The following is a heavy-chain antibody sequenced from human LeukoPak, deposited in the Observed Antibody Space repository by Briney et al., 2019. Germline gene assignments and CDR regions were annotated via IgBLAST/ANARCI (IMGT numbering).Heavy chain of an antibody. D-gene: IGHD6-13*01. Sequence: GASVKVSCKASGGTFSSYAISWVRQAPGQGLEWMGGIIPIFGTANYAQKFQGRVTITTDESTSTVYMELSSLRSEVTAVYYCAREGGSSSWSRDWFDPWGQGTLVTVSS. J-gene: IGHJ5*02. CDR1: GGTFSSYA. CDR3: AREGGSSSWSRDWFDP. V-gene: IGHV1-69*05. CDR2: IIPIFGTA.